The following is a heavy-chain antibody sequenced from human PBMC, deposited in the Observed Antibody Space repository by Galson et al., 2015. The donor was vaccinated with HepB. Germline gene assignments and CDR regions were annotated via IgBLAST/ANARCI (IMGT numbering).Heavy chain of an antibody. V-gene: IGHV3-7*03. Sequence: SLRLSCAASGFTFSSYWMSWVRQAPGKGLEWVANIKQDGSEKYYVDSVKGRFTISRDNAKNSLYLQMNSLRAEDTAVYYCARDSGWLGDFWSGYYTNNVGFDYWGQGTLVTVSS. CDR3: ARDSGWLGDFWSGYYTNNVGFDY. CDR2: IKQDGSEK. J-gene: IGHJ4*02. CDR1: GFTFSSYW. D-gene: IGHD3-3*01.